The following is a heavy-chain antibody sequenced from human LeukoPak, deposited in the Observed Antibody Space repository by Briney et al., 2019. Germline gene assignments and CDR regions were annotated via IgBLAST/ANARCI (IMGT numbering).Heavy chain of an antibody. CDR2: MNPNSGNT. CDR3: ARDLYSSGWYYFDY. V-gene: IGHV1-8*01. Sequence: ASVKVSCKASGYTFTSYDINWVRQATGQGLEWMGWMNPNSGNTGYAQKFQGRVTMTRNTSISTAYMELSSLRSEDTAVYYCARDLYSSGWYYFDYWGQGTLVTVSS. J-gene: IGHJ4*02. D-gene: IGHD6-19*01. CDR1: GYTFTSYD.